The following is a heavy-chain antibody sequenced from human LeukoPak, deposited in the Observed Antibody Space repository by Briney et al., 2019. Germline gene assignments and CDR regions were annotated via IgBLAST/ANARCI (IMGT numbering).Heavy chain of an antibody. CDR3: AKNLTVTYFNY. Sequence: PGGSLRLSCAASGFTFSTYAMSWVRQAPGKGLQWVSAIGGSGYSTYYADSVRGRFTISRDNSKNTLYLQMHSLRAEDSAVYYCAKNLTVTYFNYWGQGTLSPSPQ. D-gene: IGHD4-17*01. CDR2: IGGSGYST. CDR1: GFTFSTYA. V-gene: IGHV3-23*01. J-gene: IGHJ4*02.